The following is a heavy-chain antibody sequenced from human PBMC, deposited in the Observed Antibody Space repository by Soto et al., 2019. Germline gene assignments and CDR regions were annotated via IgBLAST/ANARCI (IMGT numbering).Heavy chain of an antibody. CDR3: ARDPAP. J-gene: IGHJ5*02. CDR2: IYYSGST. CDR1: GGSISSGGYS. V-gene: IGHV4-39*07. Sequence: PSETLSLTCAVSGGSISSGGYSWGWIRQPPGKGLEWIGSIYYSGSTYYNPSLKSRVTISIDTSKNQFSLKLTSVTAADTAVYYCARDPAPWGQGTLVTVSS.